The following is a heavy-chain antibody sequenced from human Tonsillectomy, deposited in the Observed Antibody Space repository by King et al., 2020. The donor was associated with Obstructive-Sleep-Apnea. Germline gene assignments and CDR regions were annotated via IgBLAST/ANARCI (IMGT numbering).Heavy chain of an antibody. J-gene: IGHJ6*02. CDR1: DDSISNYY. CDR2: IHYSGNT. V-gene: IGHV4-59*01. Sequence: VQLQESGPRLVKPSETLSLTCTVSDDSISNYYWSWIRQPPGKGLEWIGYIHYSGNTNYNPYLKSRVTISVDTSKNHFSLNLRSVTAADTAVYYCAREGREYFVSSGSIGYYYGMDVWGQGTTVTVSS. CDR3: AREGREYFVSSGSIGYYYGMDV. D-gene: IGHD3-22*01.